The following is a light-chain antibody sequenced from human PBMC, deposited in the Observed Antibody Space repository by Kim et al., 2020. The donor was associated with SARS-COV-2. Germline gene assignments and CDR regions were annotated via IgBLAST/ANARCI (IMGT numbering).Light chain of an antibody. CDR1: SSNIGTNT. CDR3: STWDDSLHVWM. J-gene: IGLJ3*02. V-gene: IGLV1-44*01. CDR2: DNN. Sequence: GQSVTISCSGGSSNIGTNTVNWYQQLPGMAPILLIYDNNRRPSGVPDRFSGSKSGTSASLAISGLQSEDEADYYCSTWDDSLHVWMFGGGTQLTVL.